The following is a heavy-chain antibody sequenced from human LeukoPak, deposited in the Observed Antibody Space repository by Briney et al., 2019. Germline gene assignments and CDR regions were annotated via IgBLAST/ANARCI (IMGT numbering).Heavy chain of an antibody. V-gene: IGHV3-9*01. D-gene: IGHD6-13*01. J-gene: IGHJ3*02. CDR3: AKDTSGRRSSWYGALDI. CDR1: GFTFDDYA. Sequence: GGSLRLSCAASGFTFDDYAMHWVRQAPGKGLEWVSGISWKSGSIGYADSVKGRFTISRDNAKKSLYLQMNSLRAEDTAVYYCAKDTSGRRSSWYGALDIWGQGTMVAVSS. CDR2: ISWKSGSI.